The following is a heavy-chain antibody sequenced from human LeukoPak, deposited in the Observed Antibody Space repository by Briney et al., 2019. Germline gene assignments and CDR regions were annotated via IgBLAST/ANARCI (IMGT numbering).Heavy chain of an antibody. Sequence: GGCLRLSCAASGFTFSGYAMSWVRQAPGKGLEWVSIISGTGGSTDYADSAKGWHAISRDNSKNTLYLQMNSLRAEDTAVYYCAKVTGGSTNPFFPDYWGQGTL. CDR3: AKVTGGSTNPFFPDY. D-gene: IGHD7-27*01. CDR1: GFTFSGYA. V-gene: IGHV3-23*01. J-gene: IGHJ4*02. CDR2: ISGTGGST.